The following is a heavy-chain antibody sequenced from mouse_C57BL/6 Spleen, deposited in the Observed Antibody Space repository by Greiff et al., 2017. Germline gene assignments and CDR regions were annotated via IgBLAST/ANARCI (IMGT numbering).Heavy chain of an antibody. Sequence: QVHVKQSGAELVRPGASVKLSCKASGYTFTDYYINWVKQRPGQGLEWIARIYPGSGNTYYNEKFKGKATLTAEKSSSTAYMQLSSLTSEDSAVYFCARSGVLEAWFAYWGQGTLVTVSA. J-gene: IGHJ3*01. D-gene: IGHD2-14*01. CDR1: GYTFTDYY. V-gene: IGHV1-76*01. CDR2: IYPGSGNT. CDR3: ARSGVLEAWFAY.